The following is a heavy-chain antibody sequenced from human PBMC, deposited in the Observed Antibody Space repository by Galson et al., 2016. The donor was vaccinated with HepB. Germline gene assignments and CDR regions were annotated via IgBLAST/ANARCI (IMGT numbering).Heavy chain of an antibody. Sequence: SLRFSCAASGFTVSNNFMSWVRQAPGKGLEWVSTIGGGGGNTHYADSVKGRFTTSRDNSKNTLYLQTNSLRAEDTAVYHCTKDAGPIFYDYWGQGTLVTVSS. V-gene: IGHV3-23*01. CDR2: IGGGGGNT. CDR3: TKDAGPIFYDY. J-gene: IGHJ4*02. D-gene: IGHD2/OR15-2a*01. CDR1: GFTVSNNF.